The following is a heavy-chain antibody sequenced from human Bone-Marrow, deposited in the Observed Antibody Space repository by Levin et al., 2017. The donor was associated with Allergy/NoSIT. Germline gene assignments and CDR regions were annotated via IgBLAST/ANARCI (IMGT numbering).Heavy chain of an antibody. CDR1: GFTFDDYA. J-gene: IGHJ4*02. Sequence: SGGSLRLSCAVSGFTFDDYAMHWVRQAPGKGLEWVSGISWDSDSIDYADSVKGRFTISRDNAKNSLYLQMNSLRAEDTALYYCAKDVGSEYDFWSGFPLDSWGQGTLVTVSS. D-gene: IGHD3-3*01. V-gene: IGHV3-9*01. CDR3: AKDVGSEYDFWSGFPLDS. CDR2: ISWDSDSI.